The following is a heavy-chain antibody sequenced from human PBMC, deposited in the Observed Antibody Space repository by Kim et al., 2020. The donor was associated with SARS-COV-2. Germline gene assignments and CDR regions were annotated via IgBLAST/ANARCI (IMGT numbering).Heavy chain of an antibody. CDR3: ARTMVRGEAFDI. Sequence: NYPQRFQGRVTVHADKSTSTAYMELSSLRSEDTAVYYCARTMVRGEAFDIWGQGTMVTVSS. J-gene: IGHJ3*02. V-gene: IGHV1-69*02. D-gene: IGHD3-10*01.